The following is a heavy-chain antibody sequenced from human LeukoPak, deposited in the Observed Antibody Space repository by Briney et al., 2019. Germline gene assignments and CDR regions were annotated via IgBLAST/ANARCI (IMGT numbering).Heavy chain of an antibody. CDR3: AKDLSPLVWFVSGSDAFDI. CDR1: GFTFSNFA. J-gene: IGHJ3*02. CDR2: ISGSGGST. D-gene: IGHD3-10*01. Sequence: GGSLRLSCAASGFTFSNFAMNWVRQAPGKGLEWVSTISGSGGSTYYADSVKGRFTISRDNSKNTLYLQMNSLRAEDTAVYYCAKDLSPLVWFVSGSDAFDIWGQGTMVTVSS. V-gene: IGHV3-23*01.